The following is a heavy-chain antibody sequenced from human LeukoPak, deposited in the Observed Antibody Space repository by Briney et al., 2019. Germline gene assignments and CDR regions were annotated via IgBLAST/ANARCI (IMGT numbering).Heavy chain of an antibody. Sequence: SSETLSLTCTVSGGSISSYYWSWIRQPPGKGLEWIGYIYYSGSTNYKPSLKSRVTISVDTSKNQFSLKLSSVTAADTAVYYCARALPPNYYDSSGFDYWGQGTLVTVSS. D-gene: IGHD3-22*01. CDR3: ARALPPNYYDSSGFDY. CDR1: GGSISSYY. J-gene: IGHJ4*02. CDR2: IYYSGST. V-gene: IGHV4-59*08.